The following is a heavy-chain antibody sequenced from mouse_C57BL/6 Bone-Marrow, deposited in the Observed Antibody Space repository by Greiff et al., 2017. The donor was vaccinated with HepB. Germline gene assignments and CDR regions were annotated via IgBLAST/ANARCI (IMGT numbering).Heavy chain of an antibody. J-gene: IGHJ4*01. CDR3: ARLYYDYPYAMDY. CDR2: IYPRSGNT. V-gene: IGHV1-81*01. D-gene: IGHD2-4*01. CDR1: GYTFTSYG. Sequence: VKLQQSGAELARPGASVKLSCKASGYTFTSYGISWVKQRTGQGLEWIGEIYPRSGNTYYNEKFKGKATLTADKSSSTAYMELRSLTSEDSAVYVCARLYYDYPYAMDYWGQGTSVTVSS.